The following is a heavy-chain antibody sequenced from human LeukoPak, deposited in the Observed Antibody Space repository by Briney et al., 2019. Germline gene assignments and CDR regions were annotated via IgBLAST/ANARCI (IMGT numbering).Heavy chain of an antibody. CDR2: ISASGAGT. D-gene: IGHD1-1*01. CDR1: GFTFSSYG. J-gene: IGHJ4*02. V-gene: IGHV3-23*01. Sequence: GGSLRLSCAASGFTFSSYGMTWLRQLPGQGLEWVSGISASGAGTFYADSVKGRFTISRDKSKNTVYVEMNSLRAEDTAVYYCAKGQRVLDYWGQGTVVTVSS. CDR3: AKGQRVLDY.